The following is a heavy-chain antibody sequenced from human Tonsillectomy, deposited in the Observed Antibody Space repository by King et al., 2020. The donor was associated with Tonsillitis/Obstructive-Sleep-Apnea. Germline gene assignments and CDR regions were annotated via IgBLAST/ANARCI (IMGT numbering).Heavy chain of an antibody. J-gene: IGHJ4*02. CDR1: GGAFSTYA. CDR2: IIPIFATA. V-gene: IGHV1-69*01. Sequence: VQLVESGAEVQKPGSSVKVSCKASGGAFSTYAISWVRQAPGRGLEWMGGIIPIFATAKYAQKFQGRVTITADESTSTAYMELSSLRSEDTAVYYCALAFYDNTGYYFYYFDYWGRGTLVTVSS. CDR3: ALAFYDNTGYYFYYFDY. D-gene: IGHD3-22*01.